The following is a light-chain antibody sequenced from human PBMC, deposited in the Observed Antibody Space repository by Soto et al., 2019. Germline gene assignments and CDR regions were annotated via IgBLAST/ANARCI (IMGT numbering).Light chain of an antibody. CDR3: HQRSSWPLT. CDR2: DAS. CDR1: LGISTY. V-gene: IGKV3-11*01. Sequence: EIVMTQSPATLSLSPGERVTLSCRASLGISTYLAWYQQKPGQPPRLLIYDASHRATGIPARFGGSGSGTDFTLTISNLEPEDFAVYYCHQRSSWPLTFGGGTKVDIK. J-gene: IGKJ4*01.